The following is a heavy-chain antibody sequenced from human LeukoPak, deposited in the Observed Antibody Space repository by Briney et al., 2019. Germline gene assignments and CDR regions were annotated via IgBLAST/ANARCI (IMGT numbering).Heavy chain of an antibody. J-gene: IGHJ4*02. Sequence: GGSLRLSCAATGFTFSRYWMHWVRQGPGKGLVWVSLISSDGSTTTYADSVKGRFTISRDNAKNTLYLQMNSLRAEDTAVYYCARDTRTAPGDLDYWGQGTLVTVSS. V-gene: IGHV3-74*01. CDR3: ARDTRTAPGDLDY. CDR1: GFTFSRYW. D-gene: IGHD6-13*01. CDR2: ISSDGSTT.